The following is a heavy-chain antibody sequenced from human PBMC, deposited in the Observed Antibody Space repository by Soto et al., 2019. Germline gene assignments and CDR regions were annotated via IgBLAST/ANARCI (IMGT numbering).Heavy chain of an antibody. V-gene: IGHV4-61*01. CDR1: GGSVSSGSYY. Sequence: QVQLQESGPGLVKPSETLSLTRTVSGGSVSSGSYYWSWIRQPPGKGLEWIGYIYYSGSTNYNPSLKSRVTISVDTSKNQFSLKLSSVPAADTAVYYCARISGYSYGLPPYFDYWGQGTLVTVSS. CDR2: IYYSGST. CDR3: ARISGYSYGLPPYFDY. D-gene: IGHD5-18*01. J-gene: IGHJ4*02.